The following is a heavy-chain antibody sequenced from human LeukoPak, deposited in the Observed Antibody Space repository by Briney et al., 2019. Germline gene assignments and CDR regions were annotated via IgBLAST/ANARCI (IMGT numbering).Heavy chain of an antibody. CDR1: EFTFSSYS. Sequence: GGSLRLSCAASEFTFSSYSMNWVRQAPGKGLEWVSYISSSSSTIYYADSVKGRFTISRDNAKNSLYLQMNSLRAEDTAVYYCARDQYSGSYTPAAFDIWGQGTMVTVSS. V-gene: IGHV3-48*01. CDR3: ARDQYSGSYTPAAFDI. J-gene: IGHJ3*02. D-gene: IGHD1-26*01. CDR2: ISSSSSTI.